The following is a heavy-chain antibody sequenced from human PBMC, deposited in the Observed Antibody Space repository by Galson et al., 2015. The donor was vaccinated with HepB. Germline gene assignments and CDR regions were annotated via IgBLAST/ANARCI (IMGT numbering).Heavy chain of an antibody. V-gene: IGHV3-74*01. CDR1: GFTFSSYW. Sequence: SLRLSCAASGFTFSSYWMHWVRQAPGKGLVWVSRINSDGSSTSYADSVKGRFTISRDNAKNTLYLQMNSLRAEDTAVYYCARELIGELEREGFDYWGQGTLVTVSS. CDR2: INSDGSST. D-gene: IGHD1-1*01. J-gene: IGHJ4*02. CDR3: ARELIGELEREGFDY.